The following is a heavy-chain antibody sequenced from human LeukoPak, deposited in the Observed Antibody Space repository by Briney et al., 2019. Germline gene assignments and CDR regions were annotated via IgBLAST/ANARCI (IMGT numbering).Heavy chain of an antibody. D-gene: IGHD6-13*01. CDR2: ISSSSSYI. J-gene: IGHJ3*02. Sequence: PGGSLRLSCAASGFTFSSYSMNWVRQAPGKGLEWVSSISSSSSYIYYADSVKGRFTISRDNAKNSLYLQMNSLRAEDTAVYYCARDARGSWYVAGAFDIWGQGTMVTVSS. CDR1: GFTFSSYS. CDR3: ARDARGSWYVAGAFDI. V-gene: IGHV3-21*01.